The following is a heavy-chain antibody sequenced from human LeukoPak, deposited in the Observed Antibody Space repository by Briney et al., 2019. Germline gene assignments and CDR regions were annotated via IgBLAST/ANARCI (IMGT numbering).Heavy chain of an antibody. CDR3: VKDLSYESSGHVLEY. D-gene: IGHD3-22*01. CDR1: GFTFEDYT. CDR2: SWDGTT. Sequence: QPRGSLRLSCVASGFTFEDYTMHWVRHHPGETLEWLSLSWDGTTYYTGSVKGRFTISRDNSKNSLYLQMDTLRSEDTAFYYCVKDLSYESSGHVLEYWGQGTLVTVSS. J-gene: IGHJ4*02. V-gene: IGHV3-43*01.